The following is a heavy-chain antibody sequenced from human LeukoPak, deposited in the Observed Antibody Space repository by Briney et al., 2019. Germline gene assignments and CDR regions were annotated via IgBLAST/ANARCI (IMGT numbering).Heavy chain of an antibody. V-gene: IGHV1-8*01. J-gene: IGHJ3*02. CDR3: AMVRGGYDAFDI. Sequence: GASVKVSCKASGYTFTSYDINWVRQATGQGLEWMGWMNPNSGNTGYAQKFQGRVTITADKSTSTAYMELSSLRSEDTAVYYCAMVRGGYDAFDIRGQGTMVTVSS. CDR1: GYTFTSYD. CDR2: MNPNSGNT. D-gene: IGHD3-10*01.